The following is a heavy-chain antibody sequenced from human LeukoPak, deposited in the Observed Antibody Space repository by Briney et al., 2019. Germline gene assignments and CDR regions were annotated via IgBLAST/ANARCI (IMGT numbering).Heavy chain of an antibody. CDR1: GFTFSSYG. D-gene: IGHD5-18*01. V-gene: IGHV3-33*01. CDR3: ARDGLDTAMVLFYFDY. Sequence: QPGGSLRLSCAASGFTFSSYGMHWVRQAPGKGLEWVAVIWYDGSNKYYADSVKGRFTISRDNSKNTLYLQMNSLGAEDTAVYYCARDGLDTAMVLFYFDYWGQGTLVTVSS. CDR2: IWYDGSNK. J-gene: IGHJ4*02.